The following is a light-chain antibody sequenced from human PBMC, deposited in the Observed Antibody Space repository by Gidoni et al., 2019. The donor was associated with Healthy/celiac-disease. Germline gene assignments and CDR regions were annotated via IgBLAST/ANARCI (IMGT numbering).Light chain of an antibody. CDR2: GAS. Sequence: VMTQSPATLSVSPGERATLSCRASQSVSSNLAWYQQKPGQAPRLLIYGASTRATGIPARFSGSGSGTEFTITISSLQSEDFAVYYCQQYNNWPRDTFGQGTKLEIK. CDR1: QSVSSN. V-gene: IGKV3-15*01. J-gene: IGKJ2*01. CDR3: QQYNNWPRDT.